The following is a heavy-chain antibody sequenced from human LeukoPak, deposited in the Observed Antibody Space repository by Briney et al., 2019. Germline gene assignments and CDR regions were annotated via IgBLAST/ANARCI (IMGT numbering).Heavy chain of an antibody. Sequence: GGSLRLSCAASGFTFSNAWMSWVRQAPGKGLEWVGRIKSKTDGGTTDYAAPVKGRFTISRDDSKNTLYLQMNSLKTEDTAMYYCTTDTYYYDSSGYYYGDYWGQGTLVTVSS. CDR1: GFTFSNAW. CDR3: TTDTYYYDSSGYYYGDY. V-gene: IGHV3-15*01. CDR2: IKSKTDGGTT. D-gene: IGHD3-22*01. J-gene: IGHJ4*02.